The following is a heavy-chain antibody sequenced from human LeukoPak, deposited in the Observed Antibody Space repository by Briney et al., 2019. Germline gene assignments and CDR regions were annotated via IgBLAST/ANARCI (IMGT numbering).Heavy chain of an antibody. CDR3: ASRKLGNDY. CDR1: GGSVSDYY. D-gene: IGHD7-27*01. V-gene: IGHV4-59*02. Sequence: SETLSLTCTVSGGSVSDYYWSWIRQSPGKGLEWIGYIYYTGTTSYNPSLKSRVTISAETSKNQFSLNLISVTAADTAVYYCASRKLGNDYWGQGTLVTVSS. CDR2: IYYTGTT. J-gene: IGHJ4*02.